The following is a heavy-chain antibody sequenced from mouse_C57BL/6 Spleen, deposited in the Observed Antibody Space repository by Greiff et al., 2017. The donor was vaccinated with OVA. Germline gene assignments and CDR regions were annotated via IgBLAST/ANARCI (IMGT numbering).Heavy chain of an antibody. D-gene: IGHD2-3*01. J-gene: IGHJ2*01. V-gene: IGHV1-82*01. CDR3: ARGDGYWVDY. CDR2: IYPGDGDT. Sequence: QVQLKQSGPELVKPGASVKISCKASGYAFSSSWMNWVKQRPGKGLEWIGRIYPGDGDTNYNGKFKGKATLTADKSSSTAYMQLSSLTSEDSAVYFCARGDGYWVDYWGQGTTLTVSS. CDR1: GYAFSSSW.